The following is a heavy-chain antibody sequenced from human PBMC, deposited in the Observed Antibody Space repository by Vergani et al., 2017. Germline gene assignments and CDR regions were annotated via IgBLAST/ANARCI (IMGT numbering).Heavy chain of an antibody. CDR2: ISSSSSYI. CDR1: GFTFSSYS. Sequence: EVQLVESGGGLVKPGGSLRLSCAASGFTFSSYSMNWVRQAPGKGLEWVSSISSSSSYIYYADSVKGRFTISRDNAKNSLYLQMNSLRVEDTAVYYCARDSSVGQRGYYYYYMDVWGKGTTVTVSS. D-gene: IGHD2-15*01. CDR3: ARDSSVGQRGYYYYYMDV. J-gene: IGHJ6*03. V-gene: IGHV3-21*01.